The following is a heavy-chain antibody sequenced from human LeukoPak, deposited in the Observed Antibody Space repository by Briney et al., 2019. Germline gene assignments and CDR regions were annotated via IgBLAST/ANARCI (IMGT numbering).Heavy chain of an antibody. CDR3: AIPTGCGSYCFGH. V-gene: IGHV1-18*01. Sequence: ASVKVSCRASGYSFTSYGISWVRQAPGQGLEWMGWIVPSNGYTTYAQKFQGRVTMTTDTSTSTACMELRSLRSDDTAVYHCAIPTGCGSYCFGHWGQGTLVTVSS. D-gene: IGHD1-26*01. CDR2: IVPSNGYT. J-gene: IGHJ4*02. CDR1: GYSFTSYG.